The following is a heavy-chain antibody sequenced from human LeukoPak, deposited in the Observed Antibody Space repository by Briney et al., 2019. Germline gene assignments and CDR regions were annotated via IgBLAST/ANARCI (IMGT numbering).Heavy chain of an antibody. CDR2: ISGSAHKI. J-gene: IGHJ4*02. Sequence: SGGSLRLSCVASGITFSNYAVSWVRRAPEKGLDWVSVISGSAHKIRYADSVKGRFTISRDNSKNTLYLQMNSLRVEDTAVYYCAKLPVAGLYFDYWGQGTLVTVSS. D-gene: IGHD6-19*01. CDR1: GITFSNYA. V-gene: IGHV3-23*01. CDR3: AKLPVAGLYFDY.